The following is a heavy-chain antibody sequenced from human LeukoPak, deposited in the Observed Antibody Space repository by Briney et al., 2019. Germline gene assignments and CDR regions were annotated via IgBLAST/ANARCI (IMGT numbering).Heavy chain of an antibody. Sequence: GRSLRLSCAASGFTFSSYGMHWVRQAPGKGLEWVAVISYEGSTKYYADSVKGRFTISRDSSKNTLYLQMNSLRPEDTAVYYCAKDRVRYSGYEFAAYFDYWGQGTLVTVSS. CDR2: ISYEGSTK. CDR1: GFTFSSYG. D-gene: IGHD5-12*01. CDR3: AKDRVRYSGYEFAAYFDY. J-gene: IGHJ4*02. V-gene: IGHV3-30*18.